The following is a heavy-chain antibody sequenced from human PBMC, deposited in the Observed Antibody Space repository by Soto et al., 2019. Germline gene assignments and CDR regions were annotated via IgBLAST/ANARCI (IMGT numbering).Heavy chain of an antibody. CDR1: GGTFSSYT. CDR2: SIPILGIA. D-gene: IGHD1-26*01. Sequence: QVQLVQSGAEVKKPGSSVKVSCKASGGTFSSYTISWVRQAPGQGLEWMGRSIPILGIANYAQKFHGRVTITADKSTSTAYMELSSLRSEDTAVYYCARLGGEKNFDYWGRGTLVTVSS. CDR3: ARLGGEKNFDY. V-gene: IGHV1-69*02. J-gene: IGHJ4*02.